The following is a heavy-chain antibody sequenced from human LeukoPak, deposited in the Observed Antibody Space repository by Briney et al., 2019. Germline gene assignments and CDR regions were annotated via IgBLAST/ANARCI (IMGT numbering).Heavy chain of an antibody. CDR2: IKQDGREK. V-gene: IGHV3-7*04. Sequence: PGGSLRLSCAASGFTFSSYAISWVRQAPGKGLEWVANIKQDGREKYYVDSGKGRFTISRDNAKNSLYLQMNSLRVEDTAVYYCARYYASGNFDYWGQGTLVTVSS. J-gene: IGHJ4*02. CDR1: GFTFSSYA. D-gene: IGHD3-10*01. CDR3: ARYYASGNFDY.